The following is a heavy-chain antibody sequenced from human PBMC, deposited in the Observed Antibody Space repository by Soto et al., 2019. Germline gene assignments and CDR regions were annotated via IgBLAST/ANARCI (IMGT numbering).Heavy chain of an antibody. D-gene: IGHD2-15*01. CDR3: AKESVATTETVAANAFDI. J-gene: IGHJ3*02. CDR1: GFTFSSYA. Sequence: GGSLRLSCAASGFTFSSYAMSWVRQAPGKGLEWVSAISGSGGSTYYADSVKGRFTISRDNSKNTLYLQMNSLRAEDTAVYYCAKESVATTETVAANAFDIWGQGTMVTVSS. CDR2: ISGSGGST. V-gene: IGHV3-23*01.